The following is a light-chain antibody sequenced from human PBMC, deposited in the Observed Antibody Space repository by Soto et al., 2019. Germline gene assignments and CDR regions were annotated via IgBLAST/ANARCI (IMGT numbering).Light chain of an antibody. Sequence: QSALIQPRSVSGSPGQSVTISCTGTSSDVGSYKYVSWYQHHPGKAPKLMIFDVNKRPSGVPDRFSGSNSGNAASLTISGLQPEDEADYFCCSFVDSDTVLFGGGTKLTVL. CDR1: SSDVGSYKY. V-gene: IGLV2-11*01. CDR3: CSFVDSDTVL. CDR2: DVN. J-gene: IGLJ3*02.